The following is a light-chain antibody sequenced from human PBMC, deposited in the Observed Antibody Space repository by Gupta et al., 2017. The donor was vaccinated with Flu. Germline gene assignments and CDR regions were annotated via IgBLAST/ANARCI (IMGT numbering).Light chain of an antibody. V-gene: IGLV1-44*01. J-gene: IGLJ3*02. CDR1: SSNIGSNT. Sequence: QSVLTQPPSVSGTPGQRVTISCSGSSSNIGSNTVNWYQQLPGTAPKLRIYSNNQRPSGVPDRFSGSKSGTSASRAISGLQSEDEADDYCAAWDDSLNAGVFGGGTKLTVL. CDR3: AAWDDSLNAGV. CDR2: SNN.